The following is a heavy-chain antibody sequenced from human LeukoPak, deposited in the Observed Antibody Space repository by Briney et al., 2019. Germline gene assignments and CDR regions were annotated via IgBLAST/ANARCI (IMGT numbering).Heavy chain of an antibody. J-gene: IGHJ4*02. D-gene: IGHD2-15*01. V-gene: IGHV4-59*01. CDR3: ARGWCSGGSCYDY. CDR2: IYYTGST. Sequence: SETPSLTCTVSGGSISVFYWSWIRQPPGKGLEWIGYIYYTGSTNYKPSLKSRVTISLDTSKNQFSLNLNSVTPADTAVYYCARGWCSGGSCYDYWGQGTRVTVSS. CDR1: GGSISVFY.